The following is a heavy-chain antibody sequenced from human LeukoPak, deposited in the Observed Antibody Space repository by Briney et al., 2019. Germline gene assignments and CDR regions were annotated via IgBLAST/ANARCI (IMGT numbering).Heavy chain of an antibody. V-gene: IGHV1-3*01. CDR1: GYTFTGYY. CDR3: AREYCSGGSCYSHYGMDV. CDR2: INAGNGNT. Sequence: ASVKVSCKASGYTFTGYYMHWLRQAPGQRLEWMGWINAGNGNTKYSQKFQGRVTITRDTSASTAYMELSSLRSEDTAVYYCAREYCSGGSCYSHYGMDVWGQGTTVTVSS. D-gene: IGHD2-15*01. J-gene: IGHJ6*02.